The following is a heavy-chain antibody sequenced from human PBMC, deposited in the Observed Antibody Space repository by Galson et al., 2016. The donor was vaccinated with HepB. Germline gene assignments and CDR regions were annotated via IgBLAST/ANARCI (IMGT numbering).Heavy chain of an antibody. CDR1: GFSFRDYI. V-gene: IGHV3-48*01. CDR2: ISSDSRNI. Sequence: SLRLSCAVSGFSFRDYIMHWVRQAPGKGLEWVSHISSDSRNIFYADSVKGRFTISRDNAGKSLYLQMNSLRAEDTAVYYCAKLRIVAAGTSGAFDIWGQGTMPTVSS. J-gene: IGHJ3*02. CDR3: AKLRIVAAGTSGAFDI. D-gene: IGHD6-25*01.